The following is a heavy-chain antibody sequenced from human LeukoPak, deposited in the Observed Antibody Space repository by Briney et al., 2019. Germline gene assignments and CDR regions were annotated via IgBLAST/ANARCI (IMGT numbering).Heavy chain of an antibody. CDR2: INWNGGST. J-gene: IGHJ3*02. Sequence: PGGSLRLSCAASGFTFSSYAMSWVRQAPGKGLEWVSGINWNGGSTGYADSAKGRFTISRDNAQNSLYLQINSLRAEDTAVYYCAREKGTMIRAMAFEMWGQGTMVTVSS. D-gene: IGHD3-10*01. V-gene: IGHV3-20*04. CDR3: AREKGTMIRAMAFEM. CDR1: GFTFSSYA.